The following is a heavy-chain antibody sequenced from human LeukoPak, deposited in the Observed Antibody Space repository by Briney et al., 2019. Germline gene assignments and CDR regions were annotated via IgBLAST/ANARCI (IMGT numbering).Heavy chain of an antibody. CDR1: GGSISSGSYD. J-gene: IGHJ6*03. D-gene: IGHD3-22*01. Sequence: NPSQTLSLTCTVSGGSISSGSYDLSWIRQPAGKGLEWIGRIYTSGSTNYNPSLKSRVTISVDTSKNQFSLKLSSVTAADTAVYYCARLIGHCYYYMDVWGKGTTVTVSS. CDR3: ARLIGHCYYYMDV. CDR2: IYTSGST. V-gene: IGHV4-61*02.